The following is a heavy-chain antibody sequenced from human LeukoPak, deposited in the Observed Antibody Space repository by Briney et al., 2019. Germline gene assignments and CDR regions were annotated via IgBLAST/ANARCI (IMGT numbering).Heavy chain of an antibody. D-gene: IGHD1-26*01. Sequence: GASVKVSCKASGYTFTGYYMHWVRQAPGQGLEWMGWINPNSGGINYAQKFQGRVTMTRDTSISTAYMELSRLRSDDTAVYYCAREVGATSAFDYWGQGTLVTVSS. V-gene: IGHV1-2*02. J-gene: IGHJ4*02. CDR2: INPNSGGI. CDR3: AREVGATSAFDY. CDR1: GYTFTGYY.